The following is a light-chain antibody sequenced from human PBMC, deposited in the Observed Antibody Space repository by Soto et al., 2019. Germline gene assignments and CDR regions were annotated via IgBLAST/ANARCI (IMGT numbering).Light chain of an antibody. CDR2: KAS. CDR1: QSISSS. J-gene: IGKJ1*01. CDR3: QQYNSPWT. Sequence: DIQMTQSPSTLSASVGDRVTLTCRASQSISSSLAWYQQKPGKAPKLLIYKASSLESGVPSRFSGSGSGTEFTLTISSLQPDDFATYYCQQYNSPWTFGQGTKVEIK. V-gene: IGKV1-5*03.